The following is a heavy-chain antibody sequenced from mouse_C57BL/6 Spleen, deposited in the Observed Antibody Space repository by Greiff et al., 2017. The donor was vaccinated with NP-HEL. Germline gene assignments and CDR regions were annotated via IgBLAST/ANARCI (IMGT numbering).Heavy chain of an antibody. Sequence: QVQLQESGPELVKPGASVKLSCKASGYTFTSYDINWVKQRPGQGLEWIGWIYPRDGSTKYNEKFKGKATLTVDTSSSTAYMELHSLTSEDSAVYFCARDETYSNFWYFDVWGTGTTVTVSS. J-gene: IGHJ1*03. D-gene: IGHD2-5*01. CDR3: ARDETYSNFWYFDV. CDR2: IYPRDGST. V-gene: IGHV1-85*01. CDR1: GYTFTSYD.